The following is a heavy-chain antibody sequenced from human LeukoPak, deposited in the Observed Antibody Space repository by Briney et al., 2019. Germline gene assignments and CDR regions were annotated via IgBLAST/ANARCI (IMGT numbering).Heavy chain of an antibody. Sequence: GALRVSGEATGTTFSRNWMSWVRQAPGKWLDWVASIDPDGSIKYYVDSVRGRFTITRDNTKNSVYLQMTSLGAEDTAVYYCAKLLGTVTTYDYWGQGSLVTVSS. CDR1: GTTFSRNW. CDR2: IDPDGSIK. J-gene: IGHJ4*02. V-gene: IGHV3-7*01. CDR3: AKLLGTVTTYDY. D-gene: IGHD2/OR15-2a*01.